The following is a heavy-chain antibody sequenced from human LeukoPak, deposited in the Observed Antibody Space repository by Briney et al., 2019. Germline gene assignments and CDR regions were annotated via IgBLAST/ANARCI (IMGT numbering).Heavy chain of an antibody. CDR1: GGSISSNY. CDR3: ASSLRIGVAGSAEYFQH. V-gene: IGHV4-59*01. D-gene: IGHD6-19*01. CDR2: IYYSGST. J-gene: IGHJ1*01. Sequence: PSETLSLTCTVSGGSISSNYWSWIRQPPGKGLEWIGYIYYSGSTNYNPSLKSRVNISVDTSKKQFSLRLSSVTAADTAVYYCASSLRIGVAGSAEYFQHWGQGTLVTVSS.